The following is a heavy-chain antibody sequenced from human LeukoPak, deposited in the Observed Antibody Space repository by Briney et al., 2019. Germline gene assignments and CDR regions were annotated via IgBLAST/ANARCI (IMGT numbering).Heavy chain of an antibody. J-gene: IGHJ4*02. Sequence: GGSLRLSCAASGFTFSSYGMHWVRQAPGKGLEWVAVISYDGSNKYYADSVKGRFTISRDNSKNTLYLQMNSLRAEDTAVYYCAKDGGGELHYYFDYWGQGTLVTVSS. V-gene: IGHV3-30*18. CDR3: AKDGGGELHYYFDY. D-gene: IGHD1-26*01. CDR2: ISYDGSNK. CDR1: GFTFSSYG.